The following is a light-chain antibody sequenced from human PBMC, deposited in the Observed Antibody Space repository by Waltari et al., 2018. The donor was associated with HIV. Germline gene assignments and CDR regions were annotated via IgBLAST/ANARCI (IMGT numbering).Light chain of an antibody. CDR1: SSTVGGYNY. CDR2: EVS. CDR3: SSYAGSNNRWV. Sequence: QSALTQPPSPSRSPGQSFTISFTATSSTVGGYNYVYWYQHHPGKAPKLMIYEVSKRPSGVPDRFSGSKSGSTASLTVSGLQAEDEADYYCSSYAGSNNRWVFGGGTKLTAL. J-gene: IGLJ3*02. V-gene: IGLV2-8*01.